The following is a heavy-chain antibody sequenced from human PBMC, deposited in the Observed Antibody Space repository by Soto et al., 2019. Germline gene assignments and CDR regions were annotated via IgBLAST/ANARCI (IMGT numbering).Heavy chain of an antibody. Sequence: GGSLRLSCAASGFTISQYAMHWIRQAPGKGLEWVTVISYDGSSKWYADSVKGRFTISRDNSKNTLYLQMNSLRAEDTAVYYCARDLQYQLGDFDYWGQGTLVTVSS. D-gene: IGHD2-2*01. CDR3: ARDLQYQLGDFDY. V-gene: IGHV3-30-3*01. CDR2: ISYDGSSK. J-gene: IGHJ4*02. CDR1: GFTISQYA.